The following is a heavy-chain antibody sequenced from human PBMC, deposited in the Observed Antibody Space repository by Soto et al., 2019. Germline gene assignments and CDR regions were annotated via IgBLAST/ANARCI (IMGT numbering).Heavy chain of an antibody. Sequence: GESLKISCAASGFTVSSNYMSWVRQAPGKGLEWVSVIYSGGSTYYADSVKGRFTISRHNSKNTLYLQMNSLRAEDTAVYYCARGGVTPIEGDYCYYGMDVWGQGTTVTVSS. CDR2: IYSGGST. D-gene: IGHD2-21*02. CDR1: GFTVSSNY. V-gene: IGHV3-66*01. J-gene: IGHJ6*02. CDR3: ARGGVTPIEGDYCYYGMDV.